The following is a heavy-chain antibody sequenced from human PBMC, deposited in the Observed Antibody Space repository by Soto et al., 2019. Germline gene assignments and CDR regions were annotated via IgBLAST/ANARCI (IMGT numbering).Heavy chain of an antibody. CDR3: AKGTEYCGGDCNYLFDY. D-gene: IGHD2-21*02. V-gene: IGHV3-23*01. CDR2: ISAGGDNT. Sequence: LRLSCAASGFTFNTHGMTWVRQAPGKGLEWVSAISAGGDNTYYADSVKGRITISRDNSKNTVYMQMNSLGAEDTAVYYCAKGTEYCGGDCNYLFDYWGQGTLVTVSS. CDR1: GFTFNTHG. J-gene: IGHJ4*02.